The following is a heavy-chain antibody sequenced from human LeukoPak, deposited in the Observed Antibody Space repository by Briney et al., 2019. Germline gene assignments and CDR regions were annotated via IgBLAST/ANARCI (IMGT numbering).Heavy chain of an antibody. CDR1: GGSVSSGTSY. V-gene: IGHV4-61*01. J-gene: IGHJ3*02. CDR3: ARENYYDTSGNSRGYGFDI. Sequence: PSETLSLTCTVSGGSVSSGTSYWNWIRQPPGKGLEWIGYIYYSGSTNYNPSLKSRVTISIDTSKDQFSLKLSSVTAADTAVYYCARENYYDTSGNSRGYGFDIWGQGTMVTVSS. CDR2: IYYSGST. D-gene: IGHD3-22*01.